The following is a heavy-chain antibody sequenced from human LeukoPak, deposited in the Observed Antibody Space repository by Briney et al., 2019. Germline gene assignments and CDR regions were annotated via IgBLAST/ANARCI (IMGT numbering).Heavy chain of an antibody. CDR2: INFDGSS. D-gene: IGHD4-11*01. CDR1: PDSISGDDYY. J-gene: IGHJ5*02. CDR3: ARLAHGAASTGDRFDL. V-gene: IGHV4-39*01. Sequence: SETLSLTCTVSPDSISGDDYYWGWIPPPPGREMEWLGNINFDGSSYYNPSLQSRVSLSVEVGNHQVSLKLTSVTAADTAVYYCARLAHGAASTGDRFDLWGRGSQVTVSS.